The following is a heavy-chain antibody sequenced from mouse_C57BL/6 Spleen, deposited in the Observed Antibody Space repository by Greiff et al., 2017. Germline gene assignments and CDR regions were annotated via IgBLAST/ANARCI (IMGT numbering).Heavy chain of an antibody. CDR3: ARDGDYGSSDWYCDV. CDR2: IHPNSGST. J-gene: IGHJ1*03. CDR1: GYTFTSYW. V-gene: IGHV1-64*01. Sequence: QVHVKQPGAELVKPGASVKLSCKASGYTFTSYWMHWVKQRPGQGLEWIGMIHPNSGSTNYNEKFKSKATLTVDKSSSTAYMQLSSLTSEDSAVYYCARDGDYGSSDWYCDVWGTGTTVTVSS. D-gene: IGHD1-1*01.